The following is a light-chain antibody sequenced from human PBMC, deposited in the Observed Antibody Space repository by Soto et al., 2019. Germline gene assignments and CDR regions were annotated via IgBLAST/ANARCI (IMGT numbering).Light chain of an antibody. CDR2: SSS. J-gene: IGKJ1*01. CDR3: PQSFSSPWT. Sequence: DIQMTQSPSSLSASVGDRVTFTCRASQNIRTYLNWYQQKPGKVPDLLIYSSSGLRSGFPSRFSGSGSGTAFSLSISSLQPEAFATCFCPQSFSSPWTFGQGNKVV. CDR1: QNIRTY. V-gene: IGKV1-39*01.